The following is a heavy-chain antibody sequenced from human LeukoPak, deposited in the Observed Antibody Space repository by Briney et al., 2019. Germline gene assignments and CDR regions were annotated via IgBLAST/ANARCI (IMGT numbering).Heavy chain of an antibody. CDR3: AKDGGDPYYFDY. CDR2: ISWDGGST. J-gene: IGHJ4*02. D-gene: IGHD3-16*01. CDR1: GFTFDDYT. Sequence: GGSLRLSCAASGFTFDDYTMHWVRQAPGKGLEWVSLISWDGGSTYYADSVKGRFTISRDNSKNSLYLQMNSLRTEDTALYYCAKDGGDPYYFDYWGQGTLVTVSS. V-gene: IGHV3-43*01.